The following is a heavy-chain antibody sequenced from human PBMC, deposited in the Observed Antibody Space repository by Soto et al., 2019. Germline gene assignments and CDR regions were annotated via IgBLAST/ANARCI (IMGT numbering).Heavy chain of an antibody. D-gene: IGHD3-10*01. Sequence: ASVKVSCKASGYTFTSYYLHWVRQAPGQGLEWMGIINPSSGSTNYAQKFQGRVTMTRDTSTTTVYMELSSLRFEDAAVYYCARGPLTSVGPYCGQGTQVIVSS. CDR3: ARGPLTSVGPY. J-gene: IGHJ1*01. CDR2: INPSSGST. V-gene: IGHV1-46*01. CDR1: GYTFTSYY.